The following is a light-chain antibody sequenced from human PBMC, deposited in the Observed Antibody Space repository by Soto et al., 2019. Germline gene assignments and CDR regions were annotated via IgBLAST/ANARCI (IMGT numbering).Light chain of an antibody. CDR2: EVN. Sequence: QSVLTQPASVSGSPGQSITISCTGTSSDVGRYNYVSWYQHHPGKAPKLMIYEVNNRPSGISNRFSGSKSGNTASLTISGLQAEAEADYYCSSYTSSSTLFGGGTNVTVL. CDR1: SSDVGRYNY. CDR3: SSYTSSSTL. J-gene: IGLJ2*01. V-gene: IGLV2-14*01.